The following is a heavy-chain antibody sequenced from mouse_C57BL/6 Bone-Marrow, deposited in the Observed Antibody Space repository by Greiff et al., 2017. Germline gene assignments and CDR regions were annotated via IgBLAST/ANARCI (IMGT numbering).Heavy chain of an antibody. J-gene: IGHJ3*01. CDR1: GYTFTSYW. CDR2: IDPSDSYT. V-gene: IGHV1-69*01. CDR3: ARGGYCVPFAY. D-gene: IGHD2-3*01. Sequence: QVQLQQPGAELVMPGASVKLSCKASGYTFTSYWMHWVKQRPGQGLEWMGEIDPSDSYTNYNQKFKGKSTLTVDKSSSTAYMQLSSLTSEDSAVYYCARGGYCVPFAYWGQGTLVTVSA.